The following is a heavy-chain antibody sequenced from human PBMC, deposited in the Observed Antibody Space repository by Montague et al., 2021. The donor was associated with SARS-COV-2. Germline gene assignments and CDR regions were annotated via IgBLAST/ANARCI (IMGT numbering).Heavy chain of an antibody. D-gene: IGHD3-3*01. CDR2: IFQSGTT. J-gene: IGHJ6*02. Sequence: SETLSLTCTVSGYSIGDGYYWVWIRQPPGKGLEWIGNIFQSGTTXYNPSLERRSTMSVDTSKNQFSLKLSSVTAADTAVYYCAREHWENYYDFWSGTNLASDYPYYGMDVWGQGTTVTVSS. CDR3: AREHWENYYDFWSGTNLASDYPYYGMDV. CDR1: GYSIGDGYY. V-gene: IGHV4-38-2*02.